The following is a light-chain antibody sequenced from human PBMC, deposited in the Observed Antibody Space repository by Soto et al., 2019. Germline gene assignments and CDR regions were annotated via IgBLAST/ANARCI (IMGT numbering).Light chain of an antibody. J-gene: IGKJ2*01. CDR3: PQSYSAPLYT. Sequence: DVQMTQSPFFLSASVGDRIAITCRASQPISGYVNWYQQKPGRAPKLLIPAASNLQPGVPSRFNGSGSGTQFTITSRSLGPDDCATYFCPQSYSAPLYTFGQGTHLEI. CDR2: AAS. CDR1: QPISGY. V-gene: IGKV1-39*01.